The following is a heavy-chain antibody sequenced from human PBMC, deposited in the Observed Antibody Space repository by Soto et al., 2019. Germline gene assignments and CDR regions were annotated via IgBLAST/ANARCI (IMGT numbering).Heavy chain of an antibody. CDR2: TSYDGSKK. CDR3: ARVSGFYSYHMDV. Sequence: QVHLVESGGGVVQPGRSLTLSCAASGFTFSTYTMHWVRQAPGKGLEWVAVTSYDGSKKFYADSVKGRFTISRDNSKNTLFLQMNSLRVEDTAVYYWARVSGFYSYHMDVWGQGTTVTVSS. J-gene: IGHJ6*02. D-gene: IGHD3-3*01. V-gene: IGHV3-30-3*01. CDR1: GFTFSTYT.